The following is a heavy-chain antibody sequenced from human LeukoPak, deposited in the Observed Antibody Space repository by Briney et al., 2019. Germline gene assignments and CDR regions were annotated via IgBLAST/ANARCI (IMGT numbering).Heavy chain of an antibody. Sequence: GASVKVSCRASGYTFTSYDINWVRQAPGQGLEWMGGIIPIFGTANYAQKFQGRVTITADESTSTAYMELSSLRSEDTAVYYCNYGSGSTDYWGQGTLVTVSS. J-gene: IGHJ4*02. CDR1: GYTFTSYD. D-gene: IGHD3-10*01. CDR2: IIPIFGTA. CDR3: NYGSGSTDY. V-gene: IGHV1-69*13.